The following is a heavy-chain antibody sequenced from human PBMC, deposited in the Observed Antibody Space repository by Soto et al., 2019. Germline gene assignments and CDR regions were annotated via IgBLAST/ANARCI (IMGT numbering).Heavy chain of an antibody. J-gene: IGHJ4*02. CDR3: ARDTSHYFDH. D-gene: IGHD2-2*01. Sequence: ASVKVSCKASGYTFITYGVTWVRQAPGQGLEWMGWITPYNGKTHYAQKFQDRVTMTTDTAATTAYMELRSLTSDDSAMYFCARDTSHYFDHWGQGTLVTVSS. CDR2: ITPYNGKT. V-gene: IGHV1-18*01. CDR1: GYTFITYG.